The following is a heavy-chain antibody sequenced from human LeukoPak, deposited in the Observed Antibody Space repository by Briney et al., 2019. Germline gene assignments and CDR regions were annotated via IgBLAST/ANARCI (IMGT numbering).Heavy chain of an antibody. D-gene: IGHD3-10*02. Sequence: GGSLRLSCAASGFTFSSYEMNWVRQAPGRGLEWVSYISSSGSTIYYADSVKGRFTISGDNAKNSLYLQMNSLRAEDTAVYYCAELGITMIGGVWGKGTTVTVSS. V-gene: IGHV3-48*03. J-gene: IGHJ6*04. CDR2: ISSSGSTI. CDR1: GFTFSSYE. CDR3: AELGITMIGGV.